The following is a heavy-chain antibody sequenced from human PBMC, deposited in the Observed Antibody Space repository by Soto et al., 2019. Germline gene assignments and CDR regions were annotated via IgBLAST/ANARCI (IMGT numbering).Heavy chain of an antibody. D-gene: IGHD3-3*01. Sequence: SETLSLTCAVYGGSFSGYYWSWVRQPPGKGLEWIGEINHSGSTNYNPSLKSRVTISVDTSKNQLSLKLSSVTAADTAVYHCARVMAYYDFWSGNSYYYYMDVWGKGTTVTVSS. V-gene: IGHV4-34*01. CDR2: INHSGST. CDR1: GGSFSGYY. J-gene: IGHJ6*03. CDR3: ARVMAYYDFWSGNSYYYYMDV.